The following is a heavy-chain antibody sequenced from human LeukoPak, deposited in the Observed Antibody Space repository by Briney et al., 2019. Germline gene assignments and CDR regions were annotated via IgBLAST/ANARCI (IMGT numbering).Heavy chain of an antibody. V-gene: IGHV4-34*01. CDR1: GGSFSGYY. CDR3: ARAGLDVVVIDY. J-gene: IGHJ4*02. CDR2: INHSGST. D-gene: IGHD2-15*01. Sequence: SETLSLTCAVYGGSFSGYYWSWIRQPPGEELVWIGEINHSGSTNYNPSLRSRVTISVDTSKNQFSLKLSYVTAADTAVYYCARAGLDVVVIDYWGQGTLVTVSS.